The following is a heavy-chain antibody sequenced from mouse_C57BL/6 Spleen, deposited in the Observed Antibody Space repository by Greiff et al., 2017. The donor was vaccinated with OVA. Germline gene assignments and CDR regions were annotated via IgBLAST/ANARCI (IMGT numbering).Heavy chain of an antibody. CDR1: GFTFSSYD. J-gene: IGHJ2*01. CDR2: ISAGGSYT. D-gene: IGHD2-3*01. V-gene: IGHV5-4*01. Sequence: EVQLVESGGGLVKPGASLKLSCAASGFTFSSYDMSWVRQTPVKRLEWVATISAGGSYTSYPDNVKGRFTISRDNAKNNLYLQMSHLKADDTAMYYCARDWGYGYYVLDYRGQGTTLTVSS. CDR3: ARDWGYGYYVLDY.